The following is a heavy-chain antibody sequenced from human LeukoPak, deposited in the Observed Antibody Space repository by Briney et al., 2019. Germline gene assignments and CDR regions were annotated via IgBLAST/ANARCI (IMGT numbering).Heavy chain of an antibody. V-gene: IGHV3-21*01. J-gene: IGHJ4*02. CDR1: GFSFSFYS. CDR2: ISGTSTYI. D-gene: IGHD2-2*03. CDR3: AKVGYCSTTTCRYYFDS. Sequence: PGGSLRLSCTGSGFSFSFYSFNWVRQAPGKGLEWVSSISGTSTYIYYADSVKGRFTISRDNAKNSLYLQMNSLGAEETAVYYCAKVGYCSTTTCRYYFDSWGQGTLVTVSS.